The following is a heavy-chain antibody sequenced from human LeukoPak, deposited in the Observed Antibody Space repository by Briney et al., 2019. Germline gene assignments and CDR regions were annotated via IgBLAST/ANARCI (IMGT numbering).Heavy chain of an antibody. J-gene: IGHJ3*02. CDR2: IIPILGIA. Sequence: ASVKVSCKASGGTFSSYTISWVRQAPGQGLEWMGRIIPILGIANYAQKFQGRVTITADKTTSTAYMELSRLRSEDTAVYYCARADIVVVPAAIISAEPAAFDIWGQGTMVTVSS. V-gene: IGHV1-69*02. CDR1: GGTFSSYT. CDR3: ARADIVVVPAAIISAEPAAFDI. D-gene: IGHD2-2*01.